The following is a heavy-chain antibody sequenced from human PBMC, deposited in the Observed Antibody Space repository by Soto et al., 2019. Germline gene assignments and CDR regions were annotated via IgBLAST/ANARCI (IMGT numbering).Heavy chain of an antibody. D-gene: IGHD2-15*01. V-gene: IGHV3-21*01. Sequence: WGSLRLSCAASGFTVSTYTMNWVRQAPGKGLEWVSSISSNNNYIYYADSVKGRFTISRDNAKDSLYLQMDSLRAEDTAIYYCARTRLYCSGGSCGPFAFDIWGRGIMVTVSS. CDR3: ARTRLYCSGGSCGPFAFDI. CDR2: ISSNNNYI. J-gene: IGHJ3*02. CDR1: GFTVSTYT.